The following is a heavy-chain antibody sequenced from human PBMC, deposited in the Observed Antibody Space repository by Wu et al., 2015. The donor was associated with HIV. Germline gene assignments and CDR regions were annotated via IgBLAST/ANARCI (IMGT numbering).Heavy chain of an antibody. CDR1: GYIFSNYV. D-gene: IGHD3-22*01. CDR2: TSSYNGNT. Sequence: QVQVVQSGAEVKKPGASVKVSCKASGYIFSNYVISWVRQAPGQGLEWMGWTSSYNGNTNYPQKIQGRVTMTTDTSTNTAYMELRSLRSDDTAVYYCAREGYYYDSSGYYYGKYFDFWGQGTLVTVSS. V-gene: IGHV1-18*01. J-gene: IGHJ4*02. CDR3: AREGYYYDSSGYYYGKYFDF.